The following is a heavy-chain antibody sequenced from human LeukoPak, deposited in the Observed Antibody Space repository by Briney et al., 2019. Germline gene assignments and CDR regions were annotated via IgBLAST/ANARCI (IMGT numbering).Heavy chain of an antibody. CDR2: ISGSGGST. V-gene: IGHV3-23*01. J-gene: IGHJ4*02. D-gene: IGHD3-9*01. CDR1: GFTFSSYA. CDR3: AKMYYDILTGSSRGYEYFDY. Sequence: GGSLRLSCAASGFTFSSYAMSWVRQAPGKGLEWVSAISGSGGSTYYADSLKGRFTISRDNSKNTLYLQMNSLRAEDTAVYYCAKMYYDILTGSSRGYEYFDYWGQGTLVTVSS.